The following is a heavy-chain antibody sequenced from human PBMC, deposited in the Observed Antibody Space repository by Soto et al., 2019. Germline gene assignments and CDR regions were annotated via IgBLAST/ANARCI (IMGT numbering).Heavy chain of an antibody. V-gene: IGHV1-8*01. CDR1: GYTFTSYD. Sequence: ASVKVSCKASGYTFTSYDINWVRQATGQGLEWMGWMNPNSGNTGYAQKFQGRVTMTRNTSISTAYMELSSLRSEDTAVYYCAGTPTYFEPYFDYWGQGTLVTVSS. D-gene: IGHD2-21*01. CDR3: AGTPTYFEPYFDY. J-gene: IGHJ4*02. CDR2: MNPNSGNT.